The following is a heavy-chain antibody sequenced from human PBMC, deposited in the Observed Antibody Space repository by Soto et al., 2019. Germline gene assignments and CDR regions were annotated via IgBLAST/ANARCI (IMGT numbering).Heavy chain of an antibody. V-gene: IGHV3-30*18. Sequence: VQLVESGGGVVQPGRSLRLSCAASGFTFSDYAMHWVRQAPGKGLEWVAVVSHDGRNTHYTDSVKGRFTISRDSSKNTVSLEMTSLRAEDTVVYYCAKGGRQWLVTSDFNYCGQGALVTVSS. J-gene: IGHJ4*02. CDR1: GFTFSDYA. CDR2: VSHDGRNT. D-gene: IGHD6-19*01. CDR3: AKGGRQWLVTSDFNY.